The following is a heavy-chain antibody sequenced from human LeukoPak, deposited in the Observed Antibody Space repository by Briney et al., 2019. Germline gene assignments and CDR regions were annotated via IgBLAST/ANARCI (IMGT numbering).Heavy chain of an antibody. V-gene: IGHV3-23*01. D-gene: IGHD6-13*01. CDR2: ISGSGGST. Sequence: QPGGSLRLSCAASGFTFSSYAMSWVRQAPGKGLEWVSAISGSGGSTYYADSVKGRFTISRDNSKNTLYLQMNSLRAEDTAVYYCAKEAPYSSSWYGPYYYGMDVWGQGTTATVSS. CDR1: GFTFSSYA. CDR3: AKEAPYSSSWYGPYYYGMDV. J-gene: IGHJ6*02.